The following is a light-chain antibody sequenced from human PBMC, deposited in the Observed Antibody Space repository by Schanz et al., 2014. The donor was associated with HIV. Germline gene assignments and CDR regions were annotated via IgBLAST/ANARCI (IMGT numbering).Light chain of an antibody. CDR3: QSYDSSLSGWV. V-gene: IGLV1-44*01. CDR1: TSNVGSRS. Sequence: QSVLTQPPSASGTPGQRVTISCSGSTSNVGSRSVDWYQQFPGAAPKLLIYNTHLRPSGVTDRFSGSKSGTSASLAITGLQAEDEAEYYCQSYDSSLSGWVFGGGTKLTVL. CDR2: NTH. J-gene: IGLJ3*02.